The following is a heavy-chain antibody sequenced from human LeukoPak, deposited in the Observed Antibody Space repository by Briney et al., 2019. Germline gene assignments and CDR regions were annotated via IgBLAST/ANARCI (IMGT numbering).Heavy chain of an antibody. CDR3: AKERTSDYYGMDV. Sequence: GGSLRLSCAASGFTFSSYGMHWVRQAPGKGLEWVAVISYDGSNKYYADSVKGRFTISRDNSKNTLYLQMNSLGAEDTAVYYCAKERTSDYYGMDVWGQGTTFTVSS. V-gene: IGHV3-30*18. J-gene: IGHJ6*02. CDR1: GFTFSSYG. CDR2: ISYDGSNK.